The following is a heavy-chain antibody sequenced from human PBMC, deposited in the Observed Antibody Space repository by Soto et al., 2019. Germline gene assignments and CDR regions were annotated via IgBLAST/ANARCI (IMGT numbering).Heavy chain of an antibody. V-gene: IGHV3-30*18. CDR3: AKVAILLTYCGGDCSKTYYYYGMDV. CDR1: GFTFSSYG. J-gene: IGHJ6*02. CDR2: ISYDGSNK. Sequence: GGSLRLSCAASGFTFSSYGMHWVRQAPGKGLEWVAVISYDGSNKYYADSVKGRFTISRDNSKNTLYLQMNSLRAEDTAVYYCAKVAILLTYCGGDCSKTYYYYGMDVWGQGTTVTVSS. D-gene: IGHD2-21*02.